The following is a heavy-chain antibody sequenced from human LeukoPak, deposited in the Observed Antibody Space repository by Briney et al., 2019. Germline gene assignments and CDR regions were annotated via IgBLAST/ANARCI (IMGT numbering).Heavy chain of an antibody. J-gene: IGHJ3*01. D-gene: IGHD3/OR15-3a*01. V-gene: IGHV1-69*04. CDR3: ARRTDRVDDAFDV. CDR1: GGPFDNYA. Sequence: ASVKISCKSSGGPFDNYAINWVRQAPGQGLEWMGRIIPSLNRASYAQIRATITADKSTATAYMELSGLRYEDTAVYYCARRTDRVDDAFDVWGQGTMVTVSS. CDR2: IIPSLNRA.